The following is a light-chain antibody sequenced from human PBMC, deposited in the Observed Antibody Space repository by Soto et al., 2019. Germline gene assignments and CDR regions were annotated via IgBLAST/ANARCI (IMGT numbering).Light chain of an antibody. CDR2: GAS. Sequence: EIVLTQSPGTLSLSPGERATLSCRASQSVSSSYLAWYQQKPGQAPRLLMYGASSRATGIPDRFSGRGSGTDFTLTISRLEPEDSAVYYCQQYGSSPRTFGQGTNLEIK. CDR3: QQYGSSPRT. CDR1: QSVSSSY. V-gene: IGKV3-20*01. J-gene: IGKJ2*01.